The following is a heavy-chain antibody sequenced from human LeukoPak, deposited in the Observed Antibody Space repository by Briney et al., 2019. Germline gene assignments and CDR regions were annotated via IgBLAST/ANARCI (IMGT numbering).Heavy chain of an antibody. V-gene: IGHV3-23*01. D-gene: IGHD1-26*01. CDR2: ISGSGGST. Sequence: PGGSLRLSCAASGFTFSGYWMHWVRQAPGKGLEWVSAISGSGGSTYYADSVKGRFTISRDNSKNTLYLQMNSLRAEDTAVYYCAKLTAGPPVGWGQGTLVTVSS. CDR3: AKLTAGPPVG. J-gene: IGHJ4*02. CDR1: GFTFSGYW.